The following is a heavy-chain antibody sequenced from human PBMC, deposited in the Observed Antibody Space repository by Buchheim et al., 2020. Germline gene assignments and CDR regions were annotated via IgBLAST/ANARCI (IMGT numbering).Heavy chain of an antibody. D-gene: IGHD1-26*01. CDR1: GFTFSSYE. CDR3: ARDPGPGGSYLGDGCFDY. Sequence: EVQLVESGGGLVQPGESLRLSCAASGFTFSSYEMKWLRQAPGKGLEWVSFISSSGSTKYYADSVKGRFTISRDNAKNTLYLQMNSLRAEDTAVYYCARDPGPGGSYLGDGCFDYWGQGTL. J-gene: IGHJ4*02. CDR2: ISSSGSTK. V-gene: IGHV3-48*03.